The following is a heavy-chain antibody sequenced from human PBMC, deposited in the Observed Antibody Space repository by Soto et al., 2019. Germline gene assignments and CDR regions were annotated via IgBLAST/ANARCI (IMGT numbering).Heavy chain of an antibody. J-gene: IGHJ3*02. D-gene: IGHD2-15*01. CDR2: ISGSGGST. Sequence: PGGSLRLSCAASGFTFSGYARSWVRQAPGKGLEWVSAISGSGGSTYYADSVKGRFTISRDNSKNTLYLQMNSLRAEDTAVYYCATNDTPNIVVVVDARGARKAFDIWGQGTMVTVSS. CDR3: ATNDTPNIVVVVDARGARKAFDI. CDR1: GFTFSGYA. V-gene: IGHV3-23*01.